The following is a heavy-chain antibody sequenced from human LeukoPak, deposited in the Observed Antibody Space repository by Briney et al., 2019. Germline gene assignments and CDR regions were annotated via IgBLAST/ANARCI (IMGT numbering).Heavy chain of an antibody. V-gene: IGHV3-7*01. D-gene: IGHD3-9*01. CDR1: GFTFTRYW. CDR2: IKQDGSEK. J-gene: IGHJ3*02. Sequence: GGSLRLSCAASGFTFTRYWMSWVRQAPGKGLEWVANIKQDGSEKYYVDSVKGRFTISRDNAKNSLYLQMNSLRAEDTAVYYCARDGVLRYFDWLSTNDAFDIWGQGTMVTVSS. CDR3: ARDGVLRYFDWLSTNDAFDI.